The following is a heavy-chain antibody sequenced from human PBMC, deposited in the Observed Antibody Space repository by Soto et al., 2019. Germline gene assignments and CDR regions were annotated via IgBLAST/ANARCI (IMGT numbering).Heavy chain of an antibody. CDR1: GFTFSSYA. CDR2: ISSSSRTI. V-gene: IGHV3-48*01. J-gene: IGHJ4*02. D-gene: IGHD3-22*01. Sequence: PGGSLRLSCAASGFTFSSYAMSWVRQAPGKGLEWVSGISSSSRTIYYADSVKGRFTISRDNAKNSLYLQMNSLKTEDTAVYYCTTDPVTMIVVVPSSGWGQGTLVTVSS. CDR3: TTDPVTMIVVVPSSG.